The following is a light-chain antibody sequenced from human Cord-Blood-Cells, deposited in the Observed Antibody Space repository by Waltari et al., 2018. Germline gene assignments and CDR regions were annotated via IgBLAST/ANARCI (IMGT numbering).Light chain of an antibody. J-gene: IGLJ1*01. Sequence: QSALTQPAYVAGSPGQSITISCTGTSSDVGRYNLVFWYQQHPGKAPKLMIYEGSKRPSGVSNRFSGSKSGNTASLTISGLQAEDEADYYCCSYAGSSTYVFGTGTKVTVL. CDR3: CSYAGSSTYV. CDR2: EGS. CDR1: SSDVGRYNL. V-gene: IGLV2-23*01.